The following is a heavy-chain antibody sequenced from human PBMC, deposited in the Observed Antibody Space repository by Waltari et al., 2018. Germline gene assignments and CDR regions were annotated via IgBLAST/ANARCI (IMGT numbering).Heavy chain of an antibody. D-gene: IGHD6-25*01. Sequence: QVQLVQSGAEVKKPGSSVKVSCKASGGTFRSYAISWVRHAPGQGLEWRGGIIPIFGTANYAQKFQGRVTITTDESTSTAYMELSSLRSEDTAVYYCARVSLRPGNFDYWGQGTLVTVSS. CDR2: IIPIFGTA. CDR1: GGTFRSYA. CDR3: ARVSLRPGNFDY. V-gene: IGHV1-69*05. J-gene: IGHJ4*02.